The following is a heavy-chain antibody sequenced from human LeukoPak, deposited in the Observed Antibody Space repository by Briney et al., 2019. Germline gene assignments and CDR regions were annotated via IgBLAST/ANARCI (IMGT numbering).Heavy chain of an antibody. V-gene: IGHV4-34*01. J-gene: IGHJ3*02. Sequence: PSETLSLTCAVYGGSLSGYYWSWIRQPPGKGLEWIGEINHSGSTNYNPSLKSRVTISVDTSKNQFSLKLSSVTAADTAVYYCARVDSGSYSAFDIWGQGTMVTVSS. D-gene: IGHD1-26*01. CDR1: GGSLSGYY. CDR3: ARVDSGSYSAFDI. CDR2: INHSGST.